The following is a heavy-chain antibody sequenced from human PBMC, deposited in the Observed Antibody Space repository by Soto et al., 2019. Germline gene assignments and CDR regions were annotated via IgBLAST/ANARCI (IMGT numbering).Heavy chain of an antibody. CDR1: GGSINSSSYF. J-gene: IGHJ5*02. CDR2: IYYSGST. V-gene: IGHV4-39*01. D-gene: IGHD6-19*01. Sequence: ETLSLTCRVSGGSINSSSYFWGWVRQPPGKGLEWIGSIYYSGSTYYNPSLRSRVTISVDTSKSQFSLKLSSVTAADTAVFYCARHYSSGSRNWFDPWGQGTLVTVSS. CDR3: ARHYSSGSRNWFDP.